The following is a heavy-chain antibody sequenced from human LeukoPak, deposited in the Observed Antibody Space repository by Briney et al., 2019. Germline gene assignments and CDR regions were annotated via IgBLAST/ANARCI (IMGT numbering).Heavy chain of an antibody. Sequence: GGSLRLSCAASEITFSSYNMNWVRQAPGKGLEWVSYISSSSSTIYYADSVKGRFTISRDNAKNSLYLQMNSLRAEDTAVYYCARDLGPVHSGYWGQGTLVTVSS. CDR2: ISSSSSTI. CDR1: EITFSSYN. D-gene: IGHD3-10*01. J-gene: IGHJ4*02. V-gene: IGHV3-48*01. CDR3: ARDLGPVHSGY.